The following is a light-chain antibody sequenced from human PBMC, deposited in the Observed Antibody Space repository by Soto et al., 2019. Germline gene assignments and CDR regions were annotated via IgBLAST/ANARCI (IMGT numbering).Light chain of an antibody. CDR1: QTISRN. J-gene: IGKJ4*01. CDR2: AAS. Sequence: DIQMTQSPSSLSASVGDRVTITCRASQTISRNLNWYQQKPGKAPDLLIFAASNLQSGVPSRFSGSGSGADFTLTISSLKPEDFATYYCQQGHSAPLTFGGGTKVEIK. V-gene: IGKV1-39*01. CDR3: QQGHSAPLT.